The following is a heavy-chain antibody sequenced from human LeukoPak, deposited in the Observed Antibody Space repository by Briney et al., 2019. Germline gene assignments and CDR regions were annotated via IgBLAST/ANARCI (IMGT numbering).Heavy chain of an antibody. V-gene: IGHV4-39*01. D-gene: IGHD6-13*01. CDR1: GGSISSSSYY. J-gene: IGHJ4*02. CDR3: ATRGHIAAAGRNY. CDR2: IYYSGST. Sequence: PSETLSLTCTVSGGSISSSSYYWGWIRQPPGKGLEWIGSIYYSGSTYYNPSLKSRVTISVDTSKNQFSLKLSSVTAADTAVYYCATRGHIAAAGRNYWGQGTLVTVSS.